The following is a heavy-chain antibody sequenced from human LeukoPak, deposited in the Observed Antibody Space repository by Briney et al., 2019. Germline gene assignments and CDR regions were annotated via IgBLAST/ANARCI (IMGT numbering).Heavy chain of an antibody. D-gene: IGHD3-22*01. V-gene: IGHV4-34*01. CDR1: GGSFSGYY. J-gene: IGHJ6*03. CDR3: ARGQDSSGLYYYYYMDV. Sequence: PSETLSLTCAVYGGSFSGYYWSWIRQPPGKGLEWIGSIYYSGSTYYNPSLKSRVTISVDTSKNQFSLKLSSVPAADTAVYYCARGQDSSGLYYYYYMDVWGKGTTVTVSS. CDR2: IYYSGST.